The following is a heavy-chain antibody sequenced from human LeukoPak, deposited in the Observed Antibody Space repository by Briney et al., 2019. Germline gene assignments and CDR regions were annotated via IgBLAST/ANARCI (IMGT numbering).Heavy chain of an antibody. CDR1: GGSISSYY. V-gene: IGHV4-59*01. CDR2: IYYSGST. D-gene: IGHD3-10*01. J-gene: IGHJ6*03. Sequence: PSETLSLTCIVSGGSISSYYWSWIRQPPGKGLEWIGSIYYSGSTNYKPSLKSRVTISVATSKNQFSLRLSSVTAADTAVYYCARVQEGYVSGRRDNYYYYYMDVWGKGTTVTISS. CDR3: ARVQEGYVSGRRDNYYYYYMDV.